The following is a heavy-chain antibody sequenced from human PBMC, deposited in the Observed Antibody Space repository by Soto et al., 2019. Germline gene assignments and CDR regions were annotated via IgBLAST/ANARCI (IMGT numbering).Heavy chain of an antibody. CDR3: AILRGGYSGYDEDYYYYNMDV. CDR2: ISYDGRKE. CDR1: EFSFSSYG. D-gene: IGHD5-12*01. V-gene: IGHV3-30*03. J-gene: IGHJ6*02. Sequence: QVHLVESGGGVVQPGRSLRLSCAASEFSFSSYGIHWVRQAPGKGLEWVAIISYDGRKEFYADSVKGRFSISRDNSKNTVYLEMNSLRAEDTAVFYCAILRGGYSGYDEDYYYYNMDVWGQGTSVTVSS.